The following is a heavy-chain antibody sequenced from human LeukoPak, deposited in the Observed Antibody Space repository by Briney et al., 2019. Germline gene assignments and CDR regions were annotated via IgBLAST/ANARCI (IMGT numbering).Heavy chain of an antibody. CDR3: ARDRRDWFDS. J-gene: IGHJ5*01. CDR2: ASANNGDT. V-gene: IGHV1-18*01. Sequence: GASVKVSCKASGYTFVSFGISWVRQAPGQGLEWMGWASANNGDTIYTEKFQDRVTMTTDTSTNTAYMEVRSLRSDDTAVYYCARDRRDWFDSWGQGTLVTVSS. CDR1: GYTFVSFG.